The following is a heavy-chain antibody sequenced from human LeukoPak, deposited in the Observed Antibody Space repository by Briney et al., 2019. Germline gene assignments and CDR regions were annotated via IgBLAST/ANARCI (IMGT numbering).Heavy chain of an antibody. CDR2: ISSSSSYI. J-gene: IGHJ4*02. D-gene: IGHD6-6*01. Sequence: GGSLRPSCAASGFTFSSYSMNWVRQAPGKGLEWVSSISSSSSYIYYADSVKGRFTISRDNAKNSLYLQMNSLRAEDTAVYYCARVILSSSSGPVDYWGQGTLVTVSS. V-gene: IGHV3-21*01. CDR1: GFTFSSYS. CDR3: ARVILSSSSGPVDY.